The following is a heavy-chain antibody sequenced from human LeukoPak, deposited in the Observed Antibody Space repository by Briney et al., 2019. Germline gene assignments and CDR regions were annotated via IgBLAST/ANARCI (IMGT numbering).Heavy chain of an antibody. V-gene: IGHV1-18*01. Sequence: ASVKVSCKASGYTFTSYGISWVRQAPGQGLEWMGWISAYNGNTNYAQKLQGRVTMTTDTSTSTAYMELRSLRSDDTAVYYCARWGWFGEIRYYFDYWGQGTLGTVSS. J-gene: IGHJ4*02. CDR1: GYTFTSYG. CDR2: ISAYNGNT. D-gene: IGHD3-10*01. CDR3: ARWGWFGEIRYYFDY.